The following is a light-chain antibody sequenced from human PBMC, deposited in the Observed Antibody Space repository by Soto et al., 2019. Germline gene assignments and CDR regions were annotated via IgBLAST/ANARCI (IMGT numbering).Light chain of an antibody. CDR2: DDS. CDR3: PQHHSYWT. J-gene: IGKJ1*01. CDR1: QNIRSR. Sequence: DFQMSQSPSTLSASVGDRVTVTCRASQNIRSRLAWFQQKPGKSPKLLIYDDSSLESGVPQRFRGSGSGTEFTLTISSLQTDDFSTYYCPQHHSYWTVGQGTKVEIK. V-gene: IGKV1-5*01.